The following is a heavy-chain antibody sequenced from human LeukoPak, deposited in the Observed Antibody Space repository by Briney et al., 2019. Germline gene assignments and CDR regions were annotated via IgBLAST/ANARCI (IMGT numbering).Heavy chain of an antibody. CDR2: IYTSGST. D-gene: IGHD3-3*01. Sequence: SETLSLACTVAGGSISSYYCSWIRQPAGEGLEWSGRIYTSGSTNYNPSLKSRVTMSVDTSKNQFSLKLSSVSAADTAVYYCERLRGSGYYPYFDSWGQGTLVTVSS. CDR3: ERLRGSGYYPYFDS. V-gene: IGHV4-4*07. CDR1: GGSISSYY. J-gene: IGHJ4*02.